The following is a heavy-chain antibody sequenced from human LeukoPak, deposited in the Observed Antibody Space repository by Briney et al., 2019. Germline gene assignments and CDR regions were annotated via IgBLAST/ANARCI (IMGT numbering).Heavy chain of an antibody. J-gene: IGHJ4*02. CDR2: ISFTGNT. V-gene: IGHV4-31*03. CDR1: GGSTSSGGYY. Sequence: SETLSLTCSVTGGSTSSGGYYWIWIRQHPVKGLDWIGYISFTGNTRYNPSLKSRLTISIDTSKNQFSVKLNSVTAADTAVYYCARMYSFDSSAYYYDYWGQGTLVTVSS. CDR3: ARMYSFDSSAYYYDY. D-gene: IGHD3-22*01.